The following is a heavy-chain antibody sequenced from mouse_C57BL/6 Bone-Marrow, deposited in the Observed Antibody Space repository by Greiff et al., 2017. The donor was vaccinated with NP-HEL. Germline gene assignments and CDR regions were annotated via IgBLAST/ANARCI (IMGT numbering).Heavy chain of an antibody. CDR3: AREGTTVVSFDY. D-gene: IGHD1-1*01. CDR1: GYTFTSYW. V-gene: IGHV1-55*01. J-gene: IGHJ2*01. CDR2: IYPGSGST. Sequence: QVQLQQPGAELVKPGASVKMSCKASGYTFTSYWITWVKQRPGQGLEWIGDIYPGSGSTNYNEKFKSKATLTVDTSSSTAYMQLSSLTSEDSAVYYCAREGTTVVSFDYWSQGTTLTVSS.